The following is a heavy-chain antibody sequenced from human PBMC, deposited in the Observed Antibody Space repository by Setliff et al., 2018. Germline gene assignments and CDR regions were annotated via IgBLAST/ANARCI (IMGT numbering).Heavy chain of an antibody. CDR1: GFSFSNYY. J-gene: IGHJ4*02. V-gene: IGHV3-7*03. D-gene: IGHD6-19*01. CDR2: IKEDGSEE. CDR3: ATSDWYAAFDH. Sequence: GGSLRLSCVAPGFSFSNYYMSWVRQAPGKGLEWVANIKEDGSEEYYVDSVKDRFTISRDNAKNTLYLQMNNLRAEDTATYYCATSDWYAAFDHWGQGTLVTVSS.